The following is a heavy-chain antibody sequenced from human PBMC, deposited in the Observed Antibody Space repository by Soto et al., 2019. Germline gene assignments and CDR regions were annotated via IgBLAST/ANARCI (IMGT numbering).Heavy chain of an antibody. V-gene: IGHV1-2*02. D-gene: IGHD2-15*01. CDR1: GYTFTGCY. J-gene: IGHJ4*02. Sequence: GASVKVSCKASGYTFTGCYMHWVRQAPGQGLEWMGWINPNSGGTNYAQKFQGRVTMTRDTSISTAYMELSRLRSDDTAVYYCAREDIVVVVAAITYWGPGTLVTVSS. CDR2: INPNSGGT. CDR3: AREDIVVVVAAITY.